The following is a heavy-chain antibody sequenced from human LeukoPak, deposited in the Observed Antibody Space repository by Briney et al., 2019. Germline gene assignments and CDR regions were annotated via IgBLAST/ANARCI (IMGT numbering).Heavy chain of an antibody. Sequence: KPGGSLRLSCAASGFTFSSCAMSWVRQAPGKGLEWVSSISSSSSYIYYADSVKGRFTISRDNAKNSLYLQMNSLRAEDTAVYYCASTSELGGYWGQGTLVTVSS. V-gene: IGHV3-21*04. CDR3: ASTSELGGY. CDR2: ISSSSSYI. CDR1: GFTFSSCA. J-gene: IGHJ4*02. D-gene: IGHD3-10*01.